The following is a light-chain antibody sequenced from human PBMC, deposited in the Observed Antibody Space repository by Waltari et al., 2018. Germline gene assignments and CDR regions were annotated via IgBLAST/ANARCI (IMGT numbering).Light chain of an antibody. Sequence: DIQMTQSPSTLSASVGDRVTITCRASQSISSWLAWYQQKPGKAPKLLIYKASSLESGVPSSFSGSGSGTEFTLTISSLQPDDFATYYCQQYNSYWITFGQGTRLEIK. J-gene: IGKJ5*01. CDR2: KAS. V-gene: IGKV1-5*03. CDR1: QSISSW. CDR3: QQYNSYWIT.